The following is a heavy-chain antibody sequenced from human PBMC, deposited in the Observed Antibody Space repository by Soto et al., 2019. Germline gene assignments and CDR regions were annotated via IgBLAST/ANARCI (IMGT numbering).Heavy chain of an antibody. J-gene: IGHJ6*02. Sequence: RRLSCAASGFTFSSYGMHWVRQAPGKGLEWVAVIWYDGSNKYYADSVKGRFTISRDNSKNTLYLQMNSLRAEDTAVCYCARNGPVVVVAATPVNYYYGMDVWGQGTTVTVSS. CDR3: ARNGPVVVVAATPVNYYYGMDV. V-gene: IGHV3-33*01. CDR1: GFTFSSYG. CDR2: IWYDGSNK. D-gene: IGHD2-15*01.